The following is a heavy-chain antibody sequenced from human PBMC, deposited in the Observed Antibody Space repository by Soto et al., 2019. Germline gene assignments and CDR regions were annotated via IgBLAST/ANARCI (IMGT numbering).Heavy chain of an antibody. Sequence: GGSLRLSCAASGFTFSAYYMSWIRQAPGKGLGWVSYISSSSSYTNYADSVKGRFTISRDSAKNSPYLQTNSLRAEDTAVYYCARDLGVTIFGVVRYCYGMDVWGQGTTVTVSS. J-gene: IGHJ6*02. D-gene: IGHD3-3*01. V-gene: IGHV3-11*06. CDR2: ISSSSSYT. CDR1: GFTFSAYY. CDR3: ARDLGVTIFGVVRYCYGMDV.